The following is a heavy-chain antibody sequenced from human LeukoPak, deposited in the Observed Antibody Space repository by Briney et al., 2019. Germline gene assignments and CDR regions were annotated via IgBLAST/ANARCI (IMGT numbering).Heavy chain of an antibody. J-gene: IGHJ3*02. D-gene: IGHD2-2*01. CDR1: GGTFSSYA. CDR2: IIPIFGTA. V-gene: IGHV1-69*13. CDR3: ARGPSVGIVPGAFDI. Sequence: SVTVSCKASGGTFSSYAISWVRQAPGQGLEWMGGIIPIFGTANYAQKFQGRVTITADESTSTAYMELSSLRSEDTAVYYCARGPSVGIVPGAFDIWGQGTMVTVSP.